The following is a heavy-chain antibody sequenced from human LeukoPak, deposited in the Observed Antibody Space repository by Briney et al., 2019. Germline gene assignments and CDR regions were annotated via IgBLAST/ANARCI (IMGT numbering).Heavy chain of an antibody. V-gene: IGHV3-11*04. Sequence: GGSLRLSCAASGFTFSDYYMSWIRQAPGKGLEWVSYMSTSDSPIYYTDSVKGRFTISRDNAKNSLYLQMNSLRASDTAVYYCARDSVDTAMVYYFDYWGQGTLVTVSS. CDR3: ARDSVDTAMVYYFDY. J-gene: IGHJ4*02. CDR1: GFTFSDYY. CDR2: MSTSDSPI. D-gene: IGHD5-18*01.